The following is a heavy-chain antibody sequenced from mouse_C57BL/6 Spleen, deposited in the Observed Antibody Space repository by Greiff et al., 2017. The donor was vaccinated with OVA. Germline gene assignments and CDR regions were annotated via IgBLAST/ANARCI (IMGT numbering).Heavy chain of an antibody. V-gene: IGHV1-53*01. D-gene: IGHD1-1*01. CDR3: ARGTTDWYFDV. CDR2: INTSNGGT. J-gene: IGHJ1*03. Sequence: VQLQQPGTELVKPGASVKLSCKASGYTFTSYWMHWVKQRPGQGLEWIGNINTSNGGTNYNEQFKSKATLTVDKSYSTAYMQLRSLTSEDSAVYYCARGTTDWYFDVWGTGTTVTVSS. CDR1: GYTFTSYW.